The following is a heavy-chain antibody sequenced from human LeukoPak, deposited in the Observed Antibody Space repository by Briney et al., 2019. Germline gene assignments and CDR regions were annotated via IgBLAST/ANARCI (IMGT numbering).Heavy chain of an antibody. CDR2: MSYDENTE. D-gene: IGHD2-21*01. Sequence: GGSLRLSCVASRFIFSVYGMHWVRQAPGKGLEWVAFMSYDENTEYYIDSVKGRFTISRDNAQNSLYLQMNSLRAEDTAVYYCARYCGGDCYGMDVWGQGTTVTVSS. CDR3: ARYCGGDCYGMDV. CDR1: RFIFSVYG. V-gene: IGHV3-33*05. J-gene: IGHJ6*02.